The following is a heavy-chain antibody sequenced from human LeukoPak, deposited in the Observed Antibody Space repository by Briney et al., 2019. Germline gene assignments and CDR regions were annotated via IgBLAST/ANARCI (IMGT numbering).Heavy chain of an antibody. CDR1: GFTFSSYA. J-gene: IGHJ6*03. D-gene: IGHD5/OR15-5a*01. V-gene: IGHV3-23*01. CDR2: ISGSGGST. Sequence: GSLRLSCAASGFTFSSYAMSWVRQAPGKGLEWVSGISGSGGSTYYADSVKGRFTISRDNTKNTLYLQMNSLRAEDTAVYYCAKDKRVVSAMNYYYYYMDVWGNGTMVTVSS. CDR3: AKDKRVVSAMNYYYYYMDV.